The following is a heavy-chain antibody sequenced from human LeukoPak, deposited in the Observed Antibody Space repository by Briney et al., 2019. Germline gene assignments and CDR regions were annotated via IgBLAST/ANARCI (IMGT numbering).Heavy chain of an antibody. D-gene: IGHD3-22*01. J-gene: IGHJ6*03. Sequence: GGSLRLSCAASGFTFSSYGMSWVRQAPGKGLEWVSVIYSGGSTYYADSVKGRFTISRDNSKNTLYLQMNSLRAEDTAVYYCARARKDDSSGYYYYYYMDVWGKGTTVTISS. CDR1: GFTFSSYG. CDR3: ARARKDDSSGYYYYYYMDV. CDR2: IYSGGST. V-gene: IGHV3-53*01.